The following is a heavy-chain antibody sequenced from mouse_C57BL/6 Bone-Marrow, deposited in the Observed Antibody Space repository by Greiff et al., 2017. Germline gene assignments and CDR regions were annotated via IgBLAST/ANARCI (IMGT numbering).Heavy chain of an antibody. CDR1: GYTFTNYW. D-gene: IGHD2-3*01. V-gene: IGHV1-63*01. CDR3: AREDDGYLPFAY. Sequence: VNLVESGAELVRPGTSVKMSCKASGYTFTNYWIGWAKQRPGHGLEWIGDIYPGGGYTNYNEKFKGKATLTADKSSSTAYMQFSSLTSEDSAIYYCAREDDGYLPFAYWGQGTLVTVSA. J-gene: IGHJ3*01. CDR2: IYPGGGYT.